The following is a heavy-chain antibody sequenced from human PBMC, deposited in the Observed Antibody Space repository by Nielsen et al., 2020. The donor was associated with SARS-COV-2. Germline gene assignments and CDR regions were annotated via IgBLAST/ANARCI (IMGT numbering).Heavy chain of an antibody. V-gene: IGHV3-23*01. CDR1: GFTFSSYA. CDR2: ISGSGGST. D-gene: IGHD6-6*01. CDR3: AKAPIAARPRSFDY. J-gene: IGHJ4*02. Sequence: ESLKISCAASGFTFSSYAMSWVRQAPGKGLEWVSAISGSGGSTYYADSVKGRFTISRDNSKNTLYLQMNSLRAEDTAVYYCAKAPIAARPRSFDYWGQGTLVTVSS.